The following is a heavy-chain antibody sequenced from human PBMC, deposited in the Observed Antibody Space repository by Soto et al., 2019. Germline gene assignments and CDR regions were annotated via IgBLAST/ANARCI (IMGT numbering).Heavy chain of an antibody. J-gene: IGHJ2*01. CDR2: IKQDGSKK. V-gene: IGHV3-7*01. CDR3: AKRVWYFDL. Sequence: GGSLRLSCAASGFTFSSYWMTWARQAPGKGLEWVANIKQDGSKKYYVDSVKGRFTISRDNAKNSLYLQMNSLRAEDTAVYYCAKRVWYFDLWGRGTLVTVSS. CDR1: GFTFSSYW.